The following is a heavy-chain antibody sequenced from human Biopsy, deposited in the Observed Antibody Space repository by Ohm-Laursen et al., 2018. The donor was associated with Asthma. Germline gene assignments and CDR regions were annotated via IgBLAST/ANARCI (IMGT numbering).Heavy chain of an antibody. V-gene: IGHV1-69*06. J-gene: IGHJ6*02. CDR1: GGMFGNYS. CDR2: ISPIFGSS. D-gene: IGHD3-3*02. CDR3: ARPSPNRDILYYYYHMDV. Sequence: SVTVSCKTSGGMFGNYSTSWVRQPAGLGLEWLGGISPIFGSSNYAQRFQGRLTIPADIFTRTVYMELSGLRFDDTAIYYRARPSPNRDILYYYYHMDVWGQGATVIVSS.